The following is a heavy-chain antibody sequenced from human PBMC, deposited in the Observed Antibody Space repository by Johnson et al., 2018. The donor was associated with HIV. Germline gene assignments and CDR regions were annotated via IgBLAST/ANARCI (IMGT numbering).Heavy chain of an antibody. Sequence: QVQLVESGGGLVQPGGSLRLSCAASGFSFSAYAMSWVRQAPGKGLDWVAVISFDGSCNYYADSVNGPFTISRDNSKNTLYLQMNNLRAVDTSVYYCALSTILSIAFDIWGQGTMVTVSS. CDR3: ALSTILSIAFDI. CDR2: ISFDGSCN. J-gene: IGHJ3*02. D-gene: IGHD3-3*02. V-gene: IGHV3-30*04. CDR1: GFSFSAYA.